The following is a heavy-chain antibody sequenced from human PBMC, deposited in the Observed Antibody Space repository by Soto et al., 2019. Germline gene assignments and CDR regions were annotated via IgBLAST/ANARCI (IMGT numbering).Heavy chain of an antibody. J-gene: IGHJ6*02. D-gene: IGHD6-13*01. V-gene: IGHV3-11*01. CDR3: ARDQGIAAAGTGIYYYYGMDV. CDR2: ISSSGSTI. CDR1: GFTFSDYY. Sequence: QVQLVESGGGLVKPGGSLRLSCAASGFTFSDYYMSWIRQAPGNGLEWVSYISSSGSTIYYADSVKGRFTIYRDNAKNALYLKMNSLRAEDTAVYYCARDQGIAAAGTGIYYYYGMDVWCQGTTVTVSS.